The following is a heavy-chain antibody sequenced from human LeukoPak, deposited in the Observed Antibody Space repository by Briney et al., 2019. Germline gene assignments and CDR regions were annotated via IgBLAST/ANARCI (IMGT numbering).Heavy chain of an antibody. V-gene: IGHV4-59*01. J-gene: IGHJ4*02. D-gene: IGHD5-24*01. Sequence: SETLSLTCPVSGXSISNYYYWTWIRQPPGKGLEWIGYVYYTGSTNFNPSLKSRVTMSLDTSRNQFSLKLTSLTAADTAVYYCARGAMATTPFFDYWGQGTLVTVSS. CDR2: VYYTGST. CDR1: GXSISNYY. CDR3: ARGAMATTPFFDY.